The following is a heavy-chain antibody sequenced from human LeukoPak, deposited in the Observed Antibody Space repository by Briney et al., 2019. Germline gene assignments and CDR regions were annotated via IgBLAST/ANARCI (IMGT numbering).Heavy chain of an antibody. CDR3: ARDGRYYYYYGMDV. J-gene: IGHJ6*02. V-gene: IGHV3-21*01. CDR1: GFTFSSYS. Sequence: GRSLRLSCAASGFTFSSYSMNWVRQAPGKGLEWVSSISSSSSYIYYADSVKGRFTISRDNAKNSLYLQMNSLRAEDTAVYYCARDGRYYYYYGMDVWGQGATVTVSS. CDR2: ISSSSSYI. D-gene: IGHD1-1*01.